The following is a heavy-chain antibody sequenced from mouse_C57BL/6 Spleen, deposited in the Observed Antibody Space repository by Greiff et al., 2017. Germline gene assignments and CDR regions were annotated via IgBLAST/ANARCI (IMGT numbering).Heavy chain of an antibody. CDR2: IRSKSNNYAT. J-gene: IGHJ4*01. Sequence: EVQLVESGGGLVQPKGSLKLSCAASGFSFNTYAMNWVRQAPGKGLEWVARIRSKSNNYATYYADSVKDRFTISRDDSESMLYLQMNNLKTEDTAMYYCVRQGAIYSYAMDYWGQGTSVTVSS. V-gene: IGHV10-1*01. CDR3: VRQGAIYSYAMDY. D-gene: IGHD2-1*01. CDR1: GFSFNTYA.